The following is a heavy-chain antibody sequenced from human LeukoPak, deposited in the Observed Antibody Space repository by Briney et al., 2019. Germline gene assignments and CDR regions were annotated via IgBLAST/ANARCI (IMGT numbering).Heavy chain of an antibody. V-gene: IGHV1-3*03. Sequence: ASVKVSCKASRYTFTSYAMHWVRQAPGQRLEWMGWIYADNGNTKYSQEFQGRVTITTDTSASTAYMELSSLGSEDKAVYYCGRGYSGSYANFDYWGQGTLVTVSS. J-gene: IGHJ4*02. CDR2: IYADNGNT. CDR3: GRGYSGSYANFDY. CDR1: RYTFTSYA. D-gene: IGHD1-26*01.